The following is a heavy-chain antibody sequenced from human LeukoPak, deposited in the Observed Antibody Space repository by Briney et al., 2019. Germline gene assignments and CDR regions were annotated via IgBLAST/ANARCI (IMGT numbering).Heavy chain of an antibody. J-gene: IGHJ3*02. Sequence: GASVKVSCKASGYTFTGYYMHWVRQAPRQGLEWMGWINPNSGGTNYAQKFQGRVTMPRDTSISTAYMELSWLRSDDTAVYYCARVEMATIGVGFDIWGQGTMVTVSS. CDR3: ARVEMATIGVGFDI. CDR1: GYTFTGYY. CDR2: INPNSGGT. D-gene: IGHD5-24*01. V-gene: IGHV1-2*02.